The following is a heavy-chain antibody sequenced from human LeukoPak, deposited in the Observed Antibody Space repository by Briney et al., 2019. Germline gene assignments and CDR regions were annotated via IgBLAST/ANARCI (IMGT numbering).Heavy chain of an antibody. CDR1: GFTFSSYG. Sequence: GGSLRLSCAASGFTFSSYGMHWVRQAPGKGLEWVAVIWYDGSNKYYADSVKGRFTISRDNSKNTLYLQMNSLRAEDTAVYYCARDRSSRTYYDFWSGYSSKVPAFDIWSQGTMVTVSS. D-gene: IGHD3-3*01. V-gene: IGHV3-33*08. J-gene: IGHJ3*02. CDR2: IWYDGSNK. CDR3: ARDRSSRTYYDFWSGYSSKVPAFDI.